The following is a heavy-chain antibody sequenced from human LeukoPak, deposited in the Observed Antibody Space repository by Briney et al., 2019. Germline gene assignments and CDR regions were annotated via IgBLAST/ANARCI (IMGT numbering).Heavy chain of an antibody. CDR1: GFTSSSHA. CDR2: ITGSGGST. Sequence: GGSLRLSCVASGFTSSSHAMSWVRQGPGKGLGWVSSITGSGGSTYHADSVKGRFTISRDNSKNTLYLQMNSLRAEDTAVYYCAKDLPRSGWSFDSWGQGTLVTVSA. D-gene: IGHD6-19*01. V-gene: IGHV3-23*01. CDR3: AKDLPRSGWSFDS. J-gene: IGHJ4*02.